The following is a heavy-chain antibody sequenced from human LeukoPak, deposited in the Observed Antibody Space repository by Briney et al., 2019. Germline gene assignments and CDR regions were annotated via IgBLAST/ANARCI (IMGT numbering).Heavy chain of an antibody. J-gene: IGHJ6*03. V-gene: IGHV3-21*01. CDR3: ASFWHYDFWSGYPDPPYYYYYYYMDV. CDR1: GYTFSSYG. D-gene: IGHD3-3*01. Sequence: SCKASGYTFSSYGMSWVREAPGKGLEWVSSINSSSSYIYYADSVKGRFTISRDNAKNSLYLQMNSLRAEDTAVYYCASFWHYDFWSGYPDPPYYYYYYYMDVWGKGTTVTVSS. CDR2: INSSSSYI.